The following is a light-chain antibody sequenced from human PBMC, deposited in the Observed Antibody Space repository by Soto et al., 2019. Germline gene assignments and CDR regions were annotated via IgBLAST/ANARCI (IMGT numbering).Light chain of an antibody. CDR3: QRYNTYPLT. Sequence: DIQMTQSPSTLSASVGGRVTITCRASQSISTWLAWYQQKPGKAPKLLIYKASSLESGVPSRFSGSGSGTEFTLTISSLQPDDFATYYCQRYNTYPLTFGGGTTVEIK. V-gene: IGKV1-5*03. CDR1: QSISTW. CDR2: KAS. J-gene: IGKJ4*01.